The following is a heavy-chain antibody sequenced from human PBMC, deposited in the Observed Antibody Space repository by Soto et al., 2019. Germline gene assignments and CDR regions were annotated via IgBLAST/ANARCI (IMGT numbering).Heavy chain of an antibody. CDR1: GGSFSGYY. CDR2: INHSGST. CDR3: ARRGYCSGGSCSDAFDI. D-gene: IGHD2-15*01. V-gene: IGHV4-34*01. J-gene: IGHJ3*02. Sequence: KPSETLSLTCAVYGGSFSGYYWSWIRQPPGKGLEWIGEINHSGSTNYNPSLKSRVTISVDTSKNQFSLKLSSVTAADTAVYYCARRGYCSGGSCSDAFDIWGQGTMVTVS.